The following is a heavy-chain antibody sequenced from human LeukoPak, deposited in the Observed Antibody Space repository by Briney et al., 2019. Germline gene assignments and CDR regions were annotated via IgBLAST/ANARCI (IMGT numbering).Heavy chain of an antibody. Sequence: GGSLRLSCAASGFTFSSYDVHWVRQATGRGLEWVPAMGTAGDTYYAGSVKGRFTISREDAKNSFYLQMNSLRAGDTAVYYCAALGGSIYWGQGTVVTDSS. CDR1: GFTFSSYD. CDR2: MGTAGDT. D-gene: IGHD1-26*01. V-gene: IGHV3-13*01. CDR3: AALGGSIY. J-gene: IGHJ4*02.